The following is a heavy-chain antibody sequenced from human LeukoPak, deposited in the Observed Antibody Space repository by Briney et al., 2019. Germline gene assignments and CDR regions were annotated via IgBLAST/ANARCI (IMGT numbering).Heavy chain of an antibody. CDR3: ARSADILTGYFSSWDY. J-gene: IGHJ4*02. D-gene: IGHD3-9*01. Sequence: SVTVSCKASGGTFSSYAISWVRQAPGQGLEWMGRIIPILGIANYAQKFQGRVTITADKSTSTAYMELSSLRSEDTAVYYRARSADILTGYFSSWDYWGQGTLVTVSS. V-gene: IGHV1-69*04. CDR2: IIPILGIA. CDR1: GGTFSSYA.